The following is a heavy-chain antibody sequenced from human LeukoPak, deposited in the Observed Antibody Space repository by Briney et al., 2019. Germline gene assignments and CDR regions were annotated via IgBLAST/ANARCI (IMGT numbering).Heavy chain of an antibody. CDR3: AGEREDYARAHDY. Sequence: SGTLSLTRIVSGGSIISYFWTWIRPPAGRGLEWIGRIYSSGTTNYNLSLKSRVTMSVDTTKNQFSMKLTSVNAADTAAYYCAGEREDYARAHDYWGQGTLVTVSS. CDR2: IYSSGTT. CDR1: GGSIISYF. J-gene: IGHJ4*02. V-gene: IGHV4-4*07. D-gene: IGHD4-17*01.